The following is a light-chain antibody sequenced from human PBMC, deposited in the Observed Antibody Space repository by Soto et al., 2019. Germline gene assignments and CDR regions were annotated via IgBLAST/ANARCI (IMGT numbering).Light chain of an antibody. V-gene: IGLV2-23*01. CDR3: CSYAGSTTSYV. J-gene: IGLJ1*01. CDR2: EGS. CDR1: SSDVGSYNL. Sequence: QSALTQPASVSGSPGQSITISCTGTSSDVGSYNLVSWYQQHPGKAPKLMIYEGSKRPSGVSNRFSGSKSGNTASLTISGLQAEDEADYYCCSYAGSTTSYVFGTGPKVTV.